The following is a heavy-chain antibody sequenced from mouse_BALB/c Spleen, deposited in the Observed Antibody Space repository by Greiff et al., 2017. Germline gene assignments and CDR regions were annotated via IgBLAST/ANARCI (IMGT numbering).Heavy chain of an antibody. V-gene: IGHV1S56*01. CDR2: IYPGNFNT. J-gene: IGHJ3*01. D-gene: IGHD2-3*01. Sequence: VQLQQSGPELVKPGASVRISCKASGYTFTSYYIHWVKQRPGQGLEWIGWIYPGNFNTKYNEKFKGKATLTADKSSSTAYMQLSSLTSEDSAVYFCARSGLYERFAYWGQGTLVTVSA. CDR1: GYTFTSYY. CDR3: ARSGLYERFAY.